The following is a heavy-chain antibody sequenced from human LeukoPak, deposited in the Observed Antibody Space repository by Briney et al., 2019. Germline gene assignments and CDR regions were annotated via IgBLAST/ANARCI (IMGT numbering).Heavy chain of an antibody. D-gene: IGHD3-22*01. CDR1: GGSFSGYY. CDR3: ARVVRYYYDSSGYASKYYFDY. J-gene: IGHJ4*02. CDR2: INHSGST. V-gene: IGHV4-34*01. Sequence: PSETLSLTCAVYGGSFSGYYWSWIRQPPGKGLEWIGEINHSGSTNYNPSLKSRVTISVDTSKNQFSLKLSSVTAADTAVYYCARVVRYYYDSSGYASKYYFDYWRQGTLVTVSS.